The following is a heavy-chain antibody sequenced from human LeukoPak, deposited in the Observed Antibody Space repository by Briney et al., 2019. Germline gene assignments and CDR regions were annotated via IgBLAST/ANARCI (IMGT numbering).Heavy chain of an antibody. CDR1: GFTFSNYG. CDR3: AKSGLNRFDY. CDR2: ITGSGGST. J-gene: IGHJ4*02. Sequence: GGTLRLSCAASGFTFSNYGLSWVRQAPGKGLEWVSGITGSGGSTYYADSVRGRFTISRDNSKNTLYLQMNSLRAEDTAVYYCAKSGLNRFDYWGQGTLVTVSS. D-gene: IGHD2-15*01. V-gene: IGHV3-23*01.